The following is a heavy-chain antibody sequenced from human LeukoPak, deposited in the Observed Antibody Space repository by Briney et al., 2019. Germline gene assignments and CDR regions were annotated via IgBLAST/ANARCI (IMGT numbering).Heavy chain of an antibody. CDR1: GFTVSSNY. V-gene: IGHV3-66*01. CDR2: IYSGGST. CDR3: ARAPPTVVIGNFDY. D-gene: IGHD4-23*01. Sequence: PGGSLRLSCAASGFTVSSNYMSWVRQAPGKGLEWVSVIYSGGSTYYADFAKGRFTISRDNSKNTLYLQMNSLRAEDTAVYYCARAPPTVVIGNFDYWGQGTLVTVSS. J-gene: IGHJ4*02.